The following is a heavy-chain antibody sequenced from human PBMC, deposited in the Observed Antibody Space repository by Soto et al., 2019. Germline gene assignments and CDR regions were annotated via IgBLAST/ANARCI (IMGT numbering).Heavy chain of an antibody. Sequence: PGGSLRLSCAASGFTFSSYAMSWVRQAPGKGLEWVSAISGSGGSTYYADSVKGRFTISRDNSKNTLYLQMNSLRAEDTAVYYCAKGLPRYYDILTGYPNFDYWGQGTLVTSPQ. V-gene: IGHV3-23*01. CDR1: GFTFSSYA. CDR2: ISGSGGST. D-gene: IGHD3-9*01. CDR3: AKGLPRYYDILTGYPNFDY. J-gene: IGHJ4*02.